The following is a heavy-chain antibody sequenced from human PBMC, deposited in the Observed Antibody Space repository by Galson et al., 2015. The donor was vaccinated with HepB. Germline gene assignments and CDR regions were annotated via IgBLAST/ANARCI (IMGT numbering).Heavy chain of an antibody. CDR2: INPSGGST. CDR3: ARTARDDILTGYRRPYYYYYYMDV. Sequence: QSGAEVKKPGASVKVSCKASGYTFTSYYMHWVRQAPGQGLEWMGIINPSGGSTSYAQKFQGRVTMTRDTSTSTVYMELSSLRSEDTAVYYCARTARDDILTGYRRPYYYYYYMDVWGKGTTVTVSS. D-gene: IGHD3-9*01. V-gene: IGHV1-46*01. J-gene: IGHJ6*03. CDR1: GYTFTSYY.